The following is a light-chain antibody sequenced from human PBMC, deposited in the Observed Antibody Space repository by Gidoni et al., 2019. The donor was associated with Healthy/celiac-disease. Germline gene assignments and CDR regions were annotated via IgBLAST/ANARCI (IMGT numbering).Light chain of an antibody. CDR1: QSVSSY. CDR3: QQRSNWLT. Sequence: EIVLTQSPATLSLSRGERATLSCRASQSVSSYLAWYKQKPGQAPRLLIYDASNRATGIPARFSGSGSGTDFTLTISSLEPEDFAVYYCQQRSNWLTFGGGTKVEIK. CDR2: DAS. J-gene: IGKJ4*01. V-gene: IGKV3-11*01.